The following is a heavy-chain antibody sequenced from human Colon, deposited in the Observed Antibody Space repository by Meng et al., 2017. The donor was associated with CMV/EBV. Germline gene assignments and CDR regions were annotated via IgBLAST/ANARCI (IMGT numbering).Heavy chain of an antibody. D-gene: IGHD1-1*01. Sequence: SQTRSLTGDISGDSVSAPSRAWHWIRQSPSRGLEWLGRAYYRSTWYLDYAVSVKSRIIISPDTSKNQFSLHLSSVTPEDTAIYYCARAYATGYLDYWGLGTLVTVSS. CDR2: AYYRSTWYL. CDR3: ARAYATGYLDY. CDR1: GDSVSAPSRA. V-gene: IGHV6-1*01. J-gene: IGHJ4*02.